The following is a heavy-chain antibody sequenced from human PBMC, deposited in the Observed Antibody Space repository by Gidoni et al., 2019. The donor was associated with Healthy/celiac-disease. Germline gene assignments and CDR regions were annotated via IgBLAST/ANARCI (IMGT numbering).Heavy chain of an antibody. D-gene: IGHD6-19*01. V-gene: IGHV3-9*01. J-gene: IGHJ2*01. CDR2: ISWNSGSI. Sequence: EVQLVESGGGVVQPGRSLRLSCAASGSTFDAYAMHWVRQAPGKGLEWVSGISWNSGSIGYADSVKGRFTISRDNAKNTLYLQMNSLRAEDTALYYCAKEAISAVAGPRDWYFDLWGRGTLVTVSS. CDR3: AKEAISAVAGPRDWYFDL. CDR1: GSTFDAYA.